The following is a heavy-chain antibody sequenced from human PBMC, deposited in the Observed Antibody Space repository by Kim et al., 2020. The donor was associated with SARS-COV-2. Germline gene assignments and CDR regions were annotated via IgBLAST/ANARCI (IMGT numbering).Heavy chain of an antibody. CDR3: ARKREAYDAFDI. V-gene: IGHV3-13*01. CDR1: GFTFSSYD. Sequence: GGSLRLSCAASGFTFSSYDMHWVRQATGKGLEWVSAIGTAGDTYYPGSVKGRFTISRENAKNSLYFQMNSLRAGDTAVYYCARKREAYDAFDIWGQGTMVTVSS. CDR2: IGTAGDT. J-gene: IGHJ3*02.